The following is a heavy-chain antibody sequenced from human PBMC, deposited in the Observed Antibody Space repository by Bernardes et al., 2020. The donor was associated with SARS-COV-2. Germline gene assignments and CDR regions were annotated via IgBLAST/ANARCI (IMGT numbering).Heavy chain of an antibody. CDR3: AARGYFGSGTYTDWFDP. V-gene: IGHV3-53*04. CDR2: IDSGDTT. J-gene: IGHJ5*02. D-gene: IGHD3-10*01. Sequence: GGSLRLSCSASGFSVSDNYLGWVRQAPGGGLEWVSVIDSGDTTYYADSVKGRFTISRHSSKNTLYLQMNNVQLEDTAVYYCAARGYFGSGTYTDWFDPWGQGTLVTVSS. CDR1: GFSVSDNY.